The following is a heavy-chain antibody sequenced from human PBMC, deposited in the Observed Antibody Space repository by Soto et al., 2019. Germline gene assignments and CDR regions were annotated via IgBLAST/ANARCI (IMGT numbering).Heavy chain of an antibody. Sequence: QVQLQESGPGLVKPSQTLSLTCTVSGGSISSGGYYWSWIRQHPGKGLEWIGYIYYSGSTYYNPSLKSRVTISVDTSKNQFSLKLSSVTAADTAVYYCARVGYDSSGYYYGGGRPRNTYFDYWGQGTLVTVSS. CDR2: IYYSGST. CDR1: GGSISSGGYY. V-gene: IGHV4-31*03. D-gene: IGHD3-22*01. J-gene: IGHJ4*02. CDR3: ARVGYDSSGYYYGGGRPRNTYFDY.